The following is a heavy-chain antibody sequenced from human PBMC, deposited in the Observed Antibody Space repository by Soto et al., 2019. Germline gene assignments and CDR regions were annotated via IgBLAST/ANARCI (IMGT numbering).Heavy chain of an antibody. CDR1: GFTFSSYA. CDR2: ISGSGGST. V-gene: IGHV3-23*01. Sequence: EVQLLESGGGLVQPGGSLRLSCAASGFTFSSYAMSWVRQAPGKGLEWVSAISGSGGSTYYADSVKGRFTISRDNSKNTLYLQMNSLRAEDTAVYYCAKDYYPELPYYYYYYMDVWGKGTTVTVSS. D-gene: IGHD1-7*01. J-gene: IGHJ6*03. CDR3: AKDYYPELPYYYYYYMDV.